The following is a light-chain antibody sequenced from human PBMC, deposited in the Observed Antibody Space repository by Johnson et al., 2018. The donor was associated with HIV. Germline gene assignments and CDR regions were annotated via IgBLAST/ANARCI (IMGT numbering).Light chain of an antibody. CDR3: GTWDNSLSAGV. J-gene: IGLJ1*01. V-gene: IGLV1-51*01. CDR2: DNY. Sequence: QSVLTQPPSVSAAPGQKVTISCSGSSSDMGNYAVSWYRHLPGTAPKLLIYDNYKRPSGIPDRFSGSKSGTSATLGITGLQTGDEADYYCGTWDNSLSAGVFGTGTKVTVL. CDR1: SSDMGNYA.